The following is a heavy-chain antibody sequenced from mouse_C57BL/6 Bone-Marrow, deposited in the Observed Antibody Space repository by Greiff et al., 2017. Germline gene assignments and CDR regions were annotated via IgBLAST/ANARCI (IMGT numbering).Heavy chain of an antibody. CDR3: ARFYGSSGY. Sequence: VQLQQPGAELVRPGTSVKLSCKASGYTFTSYWMHWVKQRPGQGLEWIGVIDPSDSYTNYNQKFKGKATLTVDTSSSTAYMQLSSRTSEDSAVYYCARFYGSSGYGGQGTTLTVSS. CDR1: GYTFTSYW. CDR2: IDPSDSYT. D-gene: IGHD1-1*01. J-gene: IGHJ2*01. V-gene: IGHV1-59*01.